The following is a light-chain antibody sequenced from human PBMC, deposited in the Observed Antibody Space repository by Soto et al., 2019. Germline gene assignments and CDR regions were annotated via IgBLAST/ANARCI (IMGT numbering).Light chain of an antibody. CDR3: QQYLEWPPMT. V-gene: IGKV3-15*01. CDR1: ETVATN. Sequence: VMTQSPATLSVSPGERATLSCWASETVATNLAWYQQKPGQAPRLLISGASTRAAGISDRFRGSGSGTEFTLTISSLRSEDSAIYYCQQYLEWPPMTFGQGTKVEI. J-gene: IGKJ1*01. CDR2: GAS.